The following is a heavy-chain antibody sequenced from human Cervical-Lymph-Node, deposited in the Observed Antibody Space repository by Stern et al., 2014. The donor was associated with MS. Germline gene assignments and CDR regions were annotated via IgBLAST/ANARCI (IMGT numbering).Heavy chain of an antibody. CDR3: ARLAASTSGPFDY. J-gene: IGHJ4*02. CDR2: IYCTGTT. D-gene: IGHD6-25*01. Sequence: VHLVESGPGLVKPSETLSLTCRVSGTSTLSNYWSWFRRFPGTGLEWIGNIYCTGTTNYNPSLKSRVSMSVDTSKNQFSVKVTSVTAADTAVYYCARLAASTSGPFDYWGQGTLVTVSS. CDR1: GTSTLSNY. V-gene: IGHV4-59*01.